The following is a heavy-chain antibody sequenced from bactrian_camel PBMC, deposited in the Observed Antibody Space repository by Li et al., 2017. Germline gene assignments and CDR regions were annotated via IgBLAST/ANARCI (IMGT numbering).Heavy chain of an antibody. CDR2: INWDGDDT. D-gene: IGHD3*01. CDR1: GYTGSKC. V-gene: IGHV3S60*01. CDR3: AANAPGLFGY. Sequence: HVQLVESGGGSVQAGGSLTLLCTASGYTGSKCMGWFRQVPGKECEGVSCINWDGDDTYYADSVKGRFTISRDNAKNTVYLLMNSLTTEDTAVYYCAANAPGLFGYWGQGTQVTVS. J-gene: IGHJ6*01.